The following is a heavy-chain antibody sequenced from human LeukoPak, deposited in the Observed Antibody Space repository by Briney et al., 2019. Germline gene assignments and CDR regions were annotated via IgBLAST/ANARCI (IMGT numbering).Heavy chain of an antibody. CDR1: GFTFSSYE. J-gene: IGHJ4*02. D-gene: IGHD5-12*01. Sequence: GGSLRLSCVASGFTFSSYEMNWVRQAPGKGLEWVSYISSSSSTIYYADSVKGRFTISRDNAKNSLYLQMNSLRAEDTAVYYCARDGGYSGFDQEYWGQGTLVTVSS. CDR3: ARDGGYSGFDQEY. V-gene: IGHV3-48*03. CDR2: ISSSSSTI.